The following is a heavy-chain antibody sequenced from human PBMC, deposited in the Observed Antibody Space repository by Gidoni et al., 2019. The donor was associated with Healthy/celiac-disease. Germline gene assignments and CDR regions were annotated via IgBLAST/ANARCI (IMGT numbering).Heavy chain of an antibody. J-gene: IGHJ2*01. D-gene: IGHD3-16*01. CDR2: IFSNDEK. CDR1: GFSLSNARMG. V-gene: IGHV2-26*01. Sequence: QVTLKESGPVLVKPTETLTLTCTVSGFSLSNARMGVSWIRQPPGKALEWLAHIFSNDEKTYSTTQKSRLTISKDTSNSQVVLTMTNRDPVDTATYYCARIFLGDEVEEWYFDLWGRGTLVTVSA. CDR3: ARIFLGDEVEEWYFDL.